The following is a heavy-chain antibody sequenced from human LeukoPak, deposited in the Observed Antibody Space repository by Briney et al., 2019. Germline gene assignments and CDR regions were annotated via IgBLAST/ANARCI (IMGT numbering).Heavy chain of an antibody. Sequence: SETLSLTCTVSGGSISSSSYYWGWIRQPPGKGLEWIGSIYYSGSTYYNPSLKSRVTISVDTSKNQFSLKLSSVTAADTAVYYCARHLGYCSGGSRSPFNYFDYWGQGTLVTVSS. CDR3: ARHLGYCSGGSRSPFNYFDY. D-gene: IGHD2-15*01. V-gene: IGHV4-39*01. J-gene: IGHJ4*02. CDR1: GGSISSSSYY. CDR2: IYYSGST.